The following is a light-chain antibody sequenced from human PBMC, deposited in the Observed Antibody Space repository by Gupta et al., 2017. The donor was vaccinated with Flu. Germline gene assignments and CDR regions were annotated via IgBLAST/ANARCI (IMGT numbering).Light chain of an antibody. Sequence: VLTQSPDTLSVSLGQRVTLSCRASQAVTDDQLAWYQQKPGHSPRLLVYGVSRRASGIPDKFTGSGSGRDFTLTISSLGPDDVGIYFCHQYSNSFTFGPGTTV. J-gene: IGKJ3*01. CDR3: HQYSNSFT. CDR2: GVS. V-gene: IGKV3-20*01. CDR1: QAVTDDQ.